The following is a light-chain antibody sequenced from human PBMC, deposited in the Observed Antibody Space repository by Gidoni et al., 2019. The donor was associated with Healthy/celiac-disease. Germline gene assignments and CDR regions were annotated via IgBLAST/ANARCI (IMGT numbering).Light chain of an antibody. J-gene: IGKJ4*01. CDR2: GAS. Sequence: EIVLTQSTGTLSLSPGERATLSCRASQSVSSSYLAWYQQKPGQAPRLLIYGASSRATGIPDRFSGSGSGTDVTLTISRLEPEDFAVYYCQQYGSSPSTFGGGTKVEIK. CDR1: QSVSSSY. V-gene: IGKV3-20*01. CDR3: QQYGSSPST.